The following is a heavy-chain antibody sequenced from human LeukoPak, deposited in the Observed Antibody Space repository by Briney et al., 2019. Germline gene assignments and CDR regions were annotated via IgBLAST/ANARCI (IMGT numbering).Heavy chain of an antibody. Sequence: GASVKVSCKASGYTFTSYYMHWVRQAPGQGLEWMGIINPSGGSTSYAQKFQGRVTMTRDTSPSTVYMELSSLGSEDTAVYYCARDPVPADSGWYLHFDYWGQGTLVTVSS. CDR3: ARDPVPADSGWYLHFDY. CDR1: GYTFTSYY. D-gene: IGHD6-19*01. CDR2: INPSGGST. V-gene: IGHV1-46*01. J-gene: IGHJ4*02.